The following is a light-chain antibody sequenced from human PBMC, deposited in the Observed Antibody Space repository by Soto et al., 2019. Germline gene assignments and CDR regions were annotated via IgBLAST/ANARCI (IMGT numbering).Light chain of an antibody. Sequence: FQMTPSPSSLSASVGDRVTITCRASQSISSSLNWYQQKPGKAPELLIYAASSLQSGVPSRFSGSGSGTDFTLTISSLQPEDFATYYCQQSYSTPFTFGQGTRLENK. CDR1: QSISSS. V-gene: IGKV1-39*01. J-gene: IGKJ5*01. CDR2: AAS. CDR3: QQSYSTPFT.